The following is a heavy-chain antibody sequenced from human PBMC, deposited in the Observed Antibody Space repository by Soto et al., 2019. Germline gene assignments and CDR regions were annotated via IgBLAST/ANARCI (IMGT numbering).Heavy chain of an antibody. CDR2: IYYSGST. D-gene: IGHD1-26*01. CDR3: TTDSYSSITVVRFDY. J-gene: IGHJ4*02. CDR1: GGSISSYY. Sequence: PSETLSLTCTVSGGSISSYYWSWIRQPPGKGLEWIGYIYYSGSTNYNPSLKSRVTISVDTSKNQFSLYLQMNSPKTEDTGIYYCTTDSYSSITVVRFDYWGQGTVVTVSS. V-gene: IGHV4-59*12.